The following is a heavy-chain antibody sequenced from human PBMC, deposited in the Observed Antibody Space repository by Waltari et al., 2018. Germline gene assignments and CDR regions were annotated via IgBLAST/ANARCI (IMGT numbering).Heavy chain of an antibody. CDR1: VYIFRNYY. CDR3: ATSGMDLSGVTINWFDP. V-gene: IGHV1-69-2*01. D-gene: IGHD3-9*01. CDR2: VETADGKT. J-gene: IGHJ5*02. Sequence: EVQLVQSGAEVKKPGATVKISCKASVYIFRNYYMHWLRQAPGKGLEWMGRVETADGKTIYEDKVQGRLIINKNRPTRTVFMEVTSLTSDGAAVYYCATSGMDLSGVTINWFDPWGQGTLLTVSS.